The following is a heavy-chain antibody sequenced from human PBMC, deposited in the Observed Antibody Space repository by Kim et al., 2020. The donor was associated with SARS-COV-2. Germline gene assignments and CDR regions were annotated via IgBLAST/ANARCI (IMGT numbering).Heavy chain of an antibody. V-gene: IGHV3-15*01. CDR1: GFTFSNAW. CDR3: TTGAVAGYYYYYGMDV. D-gene: IGHD6-19*01. J-gene: IGHJ6*02. Sequence: GGSLRLSCAASGFTFSNAWMSWVRQAPGKGLEWVGRIKSKTDGGTTDYAAPVKGRFTISRDDSKNTLYLQMNSLKTEDTAVYYCTTGAVAGYYYYYGMDVWGQGTTVTVSS. CDR2: IKSKTDGGTT.